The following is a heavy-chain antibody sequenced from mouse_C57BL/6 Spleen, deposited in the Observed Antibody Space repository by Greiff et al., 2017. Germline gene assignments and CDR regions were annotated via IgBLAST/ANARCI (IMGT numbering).Heavy chain of an antibody. CDR1: GYTFTSYW. J-gene: IGHJ4*01. V-gene: IGHV1-64*01. CDR3: AREGYYDSYYAMDY. Sequence: QVHVKQPGAELVKPGASVKLSCKASGYTFTSYWMHWVKQRPGQGLEWIGMIHPNSGSTNYNEKFKSKATLTVDKSSSTAYMQLSSLTSEDSAVYYCAREGYYDSYYAMDYWGQGTSVTVSS. D-gene: IGHD2-4*01. CDR2: IHPNSGST.